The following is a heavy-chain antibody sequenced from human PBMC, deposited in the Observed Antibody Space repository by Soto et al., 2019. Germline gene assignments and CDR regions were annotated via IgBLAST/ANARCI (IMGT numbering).Heavy chain of an antibody. Sequence: QVQLVQSGAEVKKPGSSVKVSCKASGGTLSNYGISWVRQAPGQGLEWMGGIIPVFGTANYAQKFQGRVTITAXKXTXTXXMDVSSLRSDDTAVYYCARGDATKIVVTTYYGMDVWGQGTTVTVSS. D-gene: IGHD4-17*01. J-gene: IGHJ6*02. CDR2: IIPVFGTA. CDR1: GGTLSNYG. V-gene: IGHV1-69*14. CDR3: ARGDATKIVVTTYYGMDV.